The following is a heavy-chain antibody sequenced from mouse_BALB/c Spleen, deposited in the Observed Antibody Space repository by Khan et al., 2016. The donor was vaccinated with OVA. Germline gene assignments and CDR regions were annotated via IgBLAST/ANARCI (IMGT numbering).Heavy chain of an antibody. CDR2: ISYDGSK. CDR3: ARGYPVAY. V-gene: IGHV3-6*02. D-gene: IGHD1-1*01. CDR1: DYSITSGYY. Sequence: EVQLQESGPGLVKPSQSLSLTCSVTDYSITSGYYWNWLRQFPGNKLEWMGYISYDGSKNFNPSLTNRISITRDTSKNQFFLKLNSVTTEDTATYYGARGYPVAYWGQGTLVTVSA. J-gene: IGHJ3*01.